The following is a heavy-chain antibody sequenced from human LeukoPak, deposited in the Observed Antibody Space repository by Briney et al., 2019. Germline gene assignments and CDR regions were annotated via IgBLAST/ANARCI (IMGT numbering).Heavy chain of an antibody. V-gene: IGHV4-39*07. J-gene: IGHJ3*02. Sequence: SETLSLTCTVSGGSISSSSYYWGWIRQPPGKGLEWIGSIYYSGSTNYNPSLKSRVTISVDTSKNQFSLKLSSVTAADTAVYYCAGAGYFDWLLAPQPPAFDIWGQGTMVTVSS. CDR2: IYYSGST. D-gene: IGHD3-9*01. CDR1: GGSISSSSYY. CDR3: AGAGYFDWLLAPQPPAFDI.